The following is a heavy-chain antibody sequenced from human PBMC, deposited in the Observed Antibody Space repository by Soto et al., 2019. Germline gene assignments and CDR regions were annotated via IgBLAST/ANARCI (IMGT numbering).Heavy chain of an antibody. CDR1: GFTFSMYA. J-gene: IGHJ4*02. D-gene: IGHD3-3*01. V-gene: IGHV3-23*01. Sequence: GGSLRLSCAASGFTFSMYAMNWVRQVPGKGLEWVSGISGSGDSTYYPDSVKGRFIVSRDNSKNTMYLQMHSLRVEDTALYYCARDFKAYYGHNNFENWGRGTLVTVSS. CDR3: ARDFKAYYGHNNFEN. CDR2: ISGSGDST.